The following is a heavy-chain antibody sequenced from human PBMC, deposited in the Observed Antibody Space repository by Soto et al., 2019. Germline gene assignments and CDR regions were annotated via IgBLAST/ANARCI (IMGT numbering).Heavy chain of an antibody. D-gene: IGHD3-16*01. V-gene: IGHV3-66*01. J-gene: IGHJ4*02. Sequence: GGSLRLSCAASGFSVAVKYMSWVRQAPGKGLEWVSVIFSGGSTYYADSVKGRFSISRDNSKNTLYLQMNSLRAEDTAVYYCASYACGWGGYWGQGTVVTVSS. CDR2: IFSGGST. CDR1: GFSVAVKY. CDR3: ASYACGWGGY.